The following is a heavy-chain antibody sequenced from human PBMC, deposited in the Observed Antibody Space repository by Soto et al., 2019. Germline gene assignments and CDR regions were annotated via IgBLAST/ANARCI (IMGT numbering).Heavy chain of an antibody. CDR3: TRATFDV. CDR1: GFDFTTYA. V-gene: IGHV3-33*01. CDR2: IWFDGIKE. Sequence: PVGSLRLSCAVTGFDFTTYAMHWVRQTPDKGLEWVAIIWFDGIKEFYAESVRGRFTTSIDTSKNTVFLQMNNVRAEDTALYYCTRATFDVWGQGTTVTVSS. J-gene: IGHJ6*02.